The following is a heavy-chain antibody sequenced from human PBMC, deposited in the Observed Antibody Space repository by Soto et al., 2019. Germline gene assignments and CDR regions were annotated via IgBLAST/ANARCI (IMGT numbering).Heavy chain of an antibody. CDR1: GGSISSYY. CDR2: IYYSGST. V-gene: IGHV4-59*08. CDR3: ARHAEVRGVIIPNDYFDY. Sequence: QVQLQESGPGLVKPSETLSLTCTVSGGSISSYYWSWIRQPPGKGLEWIGYIYYSGSTNYNPSLKSRVTISVDTSKNQFSLKLSSVTAADTAVYYCARHAEVRGVIIPNDYFDYWGQGTLVTVSS. J-gene: IGHJ4*02. D-gene: IGHD3-10*01.